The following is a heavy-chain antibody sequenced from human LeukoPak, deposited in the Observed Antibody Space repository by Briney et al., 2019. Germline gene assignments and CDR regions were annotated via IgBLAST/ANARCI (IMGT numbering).Heavy chain of an antibody. J-gene: IGHJ4*02. D-gene: IGHD5-24*01. Sequence: ASVKVSCKASGYTFTSYYMHWVRQAPGQGLEWMGIINPSGGSTSYAQKFQGRVTINRDMSTSTVYMELSSLRSEDTAVYYCAHSRDGYNYPLDYWGQGTLVTVSS. V-gene: IGHV1-46*01. CDR1: GYTFTSYY. CDR3: AHSRDGYNYPLDY. CDR2: INPSGGST.